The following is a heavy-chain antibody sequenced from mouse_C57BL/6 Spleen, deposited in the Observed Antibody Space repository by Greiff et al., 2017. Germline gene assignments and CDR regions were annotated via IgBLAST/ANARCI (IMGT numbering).Heavy chain of an antibody. V-gene: IGHV3-6*01. CDR1: GYSITSGYY. CDR2: ISYDGSN. J-gene: IGHJ4*01. Sequence: EVKLVESGPGLVKPSQSLSLTCSVTGYSITSGYYWNWIRQFPGNKLEWMGYISYDGSNNYNPSLKNRISITRDTSKNQFFLKLNSVTTEDTATYYCASHYDYDDYYAMDYWGQGTSVTVSS. D-gene: IGHD2-4*01. CDR3: ASHYDYDDYYAMDY.